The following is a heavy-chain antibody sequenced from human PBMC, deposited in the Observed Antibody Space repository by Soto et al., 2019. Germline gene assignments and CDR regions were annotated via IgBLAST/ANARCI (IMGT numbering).Heavy chain of an antibody. CDR1: GFTFSNAW. CDR2: IKSKTDGGTT. J-gene: IGHJ6*02. V-gene: IGHV3-15*01. CDR3: TATRLGSGMLATPASYGMDV. Sequence: GGSLRLSCAASGFTFSNAWMSWVRQAPGKGLEWVGRIKSKTDGGTTDYAAPVKGRFTISRDDSKNTLYLQMNSLKTEDTAVYYCTATRLGSGMLATPASYGMDVWGQGTTVTVSS. D-gene: IGHD3-10*01.